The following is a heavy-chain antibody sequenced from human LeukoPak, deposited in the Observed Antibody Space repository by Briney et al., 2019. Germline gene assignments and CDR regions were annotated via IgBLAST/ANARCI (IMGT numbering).Heavy chain of an antibody. CDR1: GYTFTSYG. J-gene: IGHJ4*02. CDR2: ISAYNGNT. V-gene: IGHV1-18*01. Sequence: ASVKVSCTTSGYTFTSYGISWVRQAPGQGLEWMGWISAYNGNTHYAQKLQGRVTMTTDTSTSTAYMELRSLRSDDTAVYYCARNRGAYFSETLDFWGQGTLVTVSS. CDR3: ARNRGAYFSETLDF. D-gene: IGHD1-26*01.